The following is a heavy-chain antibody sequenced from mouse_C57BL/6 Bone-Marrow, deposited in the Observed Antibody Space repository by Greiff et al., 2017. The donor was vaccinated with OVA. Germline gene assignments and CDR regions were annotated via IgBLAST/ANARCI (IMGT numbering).Heavy chain of an antibody. J-gene: IGHJ2*01. CDR3: ARTHYGSSYEYFDY. D-gene: IGHD1-1*01. Sequence: EVQLQQSGPELVKPGASVKISCKASGYTFTDYYMNWVKQSHGKSLEWIGDINPNNGGTSYNQKFKGKATLTVDKSSSTAYMELRSLTSEDSAVYYCARTHYGSSYEYFDYWGQGTTLTVSS. CDR2: INPNNGGT. CDR1: GYTFTDYY. V-gene: IGHV1-26*01.